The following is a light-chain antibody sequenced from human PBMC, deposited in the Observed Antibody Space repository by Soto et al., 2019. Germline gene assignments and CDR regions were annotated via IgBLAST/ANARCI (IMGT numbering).Light chain of an antibody. CDR3: SSYTGDITVL. CDR2: GVS. J-gene: IGLJ2*01. CDR1: SSDVGRYNY. V-gene: IGLV2-14*03. Sequence: QSVLTQPASVSGSPGQSITISCTGTSSDVGRYNYVSWYQHHPGKAPKLMIYGVSNRPSGVSNRFSGSKSGNTASLTISGLQAEDESDYYCSSYTGDITVLFGGGTKLTVL.